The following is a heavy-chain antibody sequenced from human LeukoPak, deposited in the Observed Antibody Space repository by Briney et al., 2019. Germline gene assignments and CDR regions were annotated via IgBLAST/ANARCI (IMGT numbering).Heavy chain of an antibody. CDR2: ISSNGDNT. Sequence: GGSLRLSCSVSGFTFSTYVMHWVRQAPGKGLEYVSAISSNGDNTYYAGSVKGRFTTSRDNSKNTLYLQMSSLRADDTAVYYCVRGTGYWGQGTLVTVSS. V-gene: IGHV3-64D*06. CDR3: VRGTGY. CDR1: GFTFSTYV. J-gene: IGHJ4*02.